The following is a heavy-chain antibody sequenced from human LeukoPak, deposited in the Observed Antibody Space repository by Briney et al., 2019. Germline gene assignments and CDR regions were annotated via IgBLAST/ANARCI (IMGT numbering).Heavy chain of an antibody. D-gene: IGHD3-16*01. V-gene: IGHV4-39*07. CDR3: ARVKDPGGYYYYYYMDV. J-gene: IGHJ6*03. Sequence: PSETLSLTCTVSSGSISTSNYYWGWVRQPPGKGLEWIGEINDSGSTKYNPSLKSRVTISIDTSKNQFSLKVTSVTAADTAVYYCARVKDPGGYYYYYYMDVWGKGTTVTVSS. CDR1: SGSISTSNYY. CDR2: INDSGST.